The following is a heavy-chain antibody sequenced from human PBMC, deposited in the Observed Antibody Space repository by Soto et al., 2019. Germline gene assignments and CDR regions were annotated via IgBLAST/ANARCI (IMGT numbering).Heavy chain of an antibody. CDR2: ISGSGGST. CDR1: GFIFSDFA. CDR3: AKGWGARKINWFDP. D-gene: IGHD1-26*01. Sequence: GGSLRLSCAASGFIFSDFAMNWVRQAPGKGLEWISTISGSGGSTYYADSVRGRFTVSRDNSKSTLFVQMNSLRTEDTAVYYCAKGWGARKINWFDPWGQGTLVTVSS. V-gene: IGHV3-23*01. J-gene: IGHJ5*02.